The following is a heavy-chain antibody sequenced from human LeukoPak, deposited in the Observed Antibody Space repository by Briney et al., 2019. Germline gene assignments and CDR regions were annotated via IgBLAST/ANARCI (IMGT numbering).Heavy chain of an antibody. CDR3: ARDQVYNSAQGVVDY. V-gene: IGHV1-2*02. D-gene: IGHD6-19*01. J-gene: IGHJ4*02. Sequence: ASVKVSCKTSGYTFTAYYMHWVRQAPGQGLEWMGWINPNSGGTNYAQKFQGRVTMTRDTSISTAYMELSRLRSDDTAVYYYARDQVYNSAQGVVDYWGQGTLVTVSS. CDR1: GYTFTAYY. CDR2: INPNSGGT.